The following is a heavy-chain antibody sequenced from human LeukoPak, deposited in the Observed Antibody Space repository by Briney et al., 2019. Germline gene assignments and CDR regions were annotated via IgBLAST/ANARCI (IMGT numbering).Heavy chain of an antibody. V-gene: IGHV3-48*01. Sequence: QAGGSLRLSCAASGFTFSSYSMNWVRQAPGKGLEWVSYISSSSSTIYYADSVKGRFTISRDNAKNSLYLQMNSLRAEDTAVYYCAREDRFDPWGQGTLVTVSS. D-gene: IGHD2-15*01. CDR3: AREDRFDP. J-gene: IGHJ5*02. CDR1: GFTFSSYS. CDR2: ISSSSSTI.